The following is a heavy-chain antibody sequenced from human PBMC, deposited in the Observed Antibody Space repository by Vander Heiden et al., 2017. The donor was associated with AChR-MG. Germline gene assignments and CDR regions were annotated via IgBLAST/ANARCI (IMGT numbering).Heavy chain of an antibody. CDR3: AKVGIVLVYYYYMDV. CDR2: ISDDGSNK. V-gene: IGHV3-30*18. D-gene: IGHD2-8*02. Sequence: QVQLVESGGGVVQPGRSLRLSCAASGFTFSSYGMHWVRQAPGKGLEWVAVISDDGSNKYYADSVKGRFTISRDNSKNTLYLQMNSLRAEDTAVYYCAKVGIVLVYYYYMDVWGKGTTVTVSS. J-gene: IGHJ6*03. CDR1: GFTFSSYG.